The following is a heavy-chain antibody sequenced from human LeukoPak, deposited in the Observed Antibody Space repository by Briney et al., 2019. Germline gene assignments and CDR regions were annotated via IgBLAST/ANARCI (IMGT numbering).Heavy chain of an antibody. CDR3: AREAYCGGDCYSGFDY. D-gene: IGHD2-21*02. CDR1: GGSISSYY. Sequence: SETLSLTCTVPGGSISSYYWSWIRQPPGKGLEWIGYIYYSGSTNYNPSLKSRVTISVDTSKNQFSLKLSSVTAADTAVYYCAREAYCGGDCYSGFDYWGQGTLVTVSS. J-gene: IGHJ4*02. V-gene: IGHV4-59*01. CDR2: IYYSGST.